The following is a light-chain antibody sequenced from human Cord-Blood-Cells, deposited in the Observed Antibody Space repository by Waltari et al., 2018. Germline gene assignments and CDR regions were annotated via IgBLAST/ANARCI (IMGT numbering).Light chain of an antibody. CDR2: SNN. Sequence: QSVLTQPPSASGTPGQRVTISCSGSSSNIGSNTVNWYQQLPGTAPKLLIYSNNQRPSGVPDRFSGSKSGTSGSLAISGLQSEDEADYYCAAWDDSLNGPVVFGGGTKLTVL. J-gene: IGLJ2*01. CDR1: SSNIGSNT. CDR3: AAWDDSLNGPVV. V-gene: IGLV1-44*01.